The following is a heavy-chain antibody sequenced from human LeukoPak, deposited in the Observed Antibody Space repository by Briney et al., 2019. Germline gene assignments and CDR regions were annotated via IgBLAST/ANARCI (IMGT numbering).Heavy chain of an antibody. Sequence: ASETLSLTCTVSGGSISSSSYYWGWIRQPPGKGLEWIGSIYYSGSTYHNPSLKSRVTISVDTSKNQFSLKLSSVTAADTAVYYCASNIIAAAGSYYYYYYMDVWGKGTTVTVSS. D-gene: IGHD6-13*01. V-gene: IGHV4-39*01. CDR3: ASNIIAAAGSYYYYYYMDV. J-gene: IGHJ6*03. CDR2: IYYSGST. CDR1: GGSISSSSYY.